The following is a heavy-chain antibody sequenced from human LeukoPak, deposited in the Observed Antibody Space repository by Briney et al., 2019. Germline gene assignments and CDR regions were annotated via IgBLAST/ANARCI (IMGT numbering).Heavy chain of an antibody. J-gene: IGHJ6*03. CDR3: TRREEMATIYYYYYMDV. CDR1: GFTFSGSA. Sequence: GGSLRLSCAASGFTFSGSAMHWVRQASGKGLEWVGRIRSKANSYATAYAASVKGRFTTSRDDSKNTAYLQMNSLKTEDTAVYYCTRREEMATIYYYYYMDVWAKGPRSPSP. V-gene: IGHV3-73*01. CDR2: IRSKANSYAT. D-gene: IGHD5-24*01.